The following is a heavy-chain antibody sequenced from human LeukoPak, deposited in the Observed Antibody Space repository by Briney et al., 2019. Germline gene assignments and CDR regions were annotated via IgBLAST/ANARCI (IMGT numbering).Heavy chain of an antibody. CDR3: AAGGVALSFDY. J-gene: IGHJ4*02. V-gene: IGHV4-4*07. Sequence: SETLSLTCTVSGXSISSYYWSWIRQPAGKGLEWIGRIYTSGSTNYNPSLKSRVTMSVDTSKNQFSLKLSSVTAADTAVYYCAAGGVALSFDYWGQGTLVTVSS. CDR1: GXSISSYY. D-gene: IGHD3-3*01. CDR2: IYTSGST.